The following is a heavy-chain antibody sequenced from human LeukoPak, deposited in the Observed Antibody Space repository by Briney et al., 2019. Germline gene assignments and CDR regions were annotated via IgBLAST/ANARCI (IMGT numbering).Heavy chain of an antibody. Sequence: GGSLRLSCAASGFTFSSYAMHWVRQAPGEGLEWVAVISYDGSNKYYADSVKGRFTISRDNSKNTLYLQMNSLRAEDTAVYYCARVVGATSFDYWGQGTLVTVSS. D-gene: IGHD1-26*01. V-gene: IGHV3-30-3*01. CDR1: GFTFSSYA. CDR3: ARVVGATSFDY. J-gene: IGHJ4*02. CDR2: ISYDGSNK.